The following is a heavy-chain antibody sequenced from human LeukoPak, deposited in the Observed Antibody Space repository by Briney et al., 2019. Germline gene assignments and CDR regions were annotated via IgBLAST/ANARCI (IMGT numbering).Heavy chain of an antibody. CDR3: ASNIVVVPAAIRGDWFDP. CDR1: GYSISSGYY. D-gene: IGHD2-2*01. CDR2: IYHSGST. V-gene: IGHV4-38-2*01. J-gene: IGHJ5*02. Sequence: SETLSLTCAVSGYSISSGYYWGWIRPPPGKGLEWIGSIYHSGSTYYNPSLKSRVTISVDTSKNQFSLKLSSVTAADTTVYYCASNIVVVPAAIRGDWFDPWGQGTLVTVSS.